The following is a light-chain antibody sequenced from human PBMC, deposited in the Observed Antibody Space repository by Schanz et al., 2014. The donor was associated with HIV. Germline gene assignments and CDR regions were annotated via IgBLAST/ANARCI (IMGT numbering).Light chain of an antibody. J-gene: IGKJ2*01. Sequence: DIHMTQSPSTLSASVGDRVTITCRASQSISNWLAWYQQKPGKAPKLLIYEASNLKSGVPSRFSGSGSGTEFTLTISSLQPDDFATYYCQQCVTYPYTFGQGTKLDIK. CDR2: EAS. V-gene: IGKV1-5*01. CDR1: QSISNW. CDR3: QQCVTYPYT.